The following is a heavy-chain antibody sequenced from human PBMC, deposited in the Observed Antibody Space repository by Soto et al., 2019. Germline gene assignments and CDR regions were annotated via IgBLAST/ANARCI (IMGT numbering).Heavy chain of an antibody. V-gene: IGHV4-59*01. CDR2: IFYSGST. D-gene: IGHD5-18*01. CDR1: GGSISNYY. CDR3: AKDSGYNYGYFRWFDP. J-gene: IGHJ5*02. Sequence: SETLSLTCTVSGGSISNYYWSWIRQPQGRGLEWIGHIFYSGSTNYNPALKSRVTISVDTSKSQFSLKLSSVTAADTAVYYCAKDSGYNYGYFRWFDPWGQGTLVTVS.